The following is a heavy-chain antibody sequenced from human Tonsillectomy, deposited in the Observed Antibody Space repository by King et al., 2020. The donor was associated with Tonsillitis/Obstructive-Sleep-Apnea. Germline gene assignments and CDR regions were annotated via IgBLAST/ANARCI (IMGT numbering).Heavy chain of an antibody. V-gene: IGHV3-15*01. J-gene: IGHJ4*02. CDR2: IKSETDGGTT. Sequence: QLVQSGGGLVKPGGSLRLSCAASGFTFSNAWMSWVRQAPGKGLEWVGRIKSETDGGTTDYAAPVKGRFTISRDDSRNTLYLQMDSLEIEGTAVYYFTTDAKGCGHWGPGTLVTVSS. CDR3: TTDAKGCGH. CDR1: GFTFSNAW. D-gene: IGHD4/OR15-4a*01.